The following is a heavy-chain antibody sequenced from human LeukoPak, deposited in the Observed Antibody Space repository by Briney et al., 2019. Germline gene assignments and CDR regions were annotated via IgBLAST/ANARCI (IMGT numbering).Heavy chain of an antibody. J-gene: IGHJ3*02. CDR2: IYPGDSET. CDR1: GYSFTTYW. CDR3: TRSPRDGYHDAFDI. V-gene: IGHV5-51*01. D-gene: IGHD5-24*01. Sequence: GESLQISCKGSGYSFTTYWIAWVRQMPGEGLEWMGIIYPGDSETRYSPSFQGQVTISADKPITTAYLQWGSLKASDTAMYYCTRSPRDGYHDAFDIWGQGTMVTVFS.